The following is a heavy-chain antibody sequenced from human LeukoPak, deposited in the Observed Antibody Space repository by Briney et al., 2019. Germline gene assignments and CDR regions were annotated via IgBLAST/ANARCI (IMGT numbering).Heavy chain of an antibody. Sequence: ASVKVSCKTSGYTFTSFHMHWVRQAPGQGLEWMGMIDPSGGSTTYAQNFQGRVTMTRDTSTNTFYMELSSLRFDDTAIYFCARGHSXRGGYXSXXLDPWGXXTXVXVSS. V-gene: IGHV1-46*01. CDR3: ARGHSXRGGYXSXXLDP. CDR1: GYTFTSFH. CDR2: IDPSGGST. D-gene: IGHD3-10*01. J-gene: IGHJ5*02.